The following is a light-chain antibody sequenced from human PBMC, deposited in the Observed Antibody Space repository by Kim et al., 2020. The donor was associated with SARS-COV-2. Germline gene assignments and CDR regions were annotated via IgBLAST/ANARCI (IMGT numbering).Light chain of an antibody. J-gene: IGLJ3*02. CDR1: SSNIGNNY. CDR3: ASWDDSLSGPV. V-gene: IGLV1-47*01. Sequence: GQRVTISWSGNSSNIGNNYVDWYQQLPGTAPKLLIYRNTQRPSGVPDRFSGSKSGTSTSLAISGLRSEDEADYYCASWDDSLSGPVFGGGTQLTVL. CDR2: RNT.